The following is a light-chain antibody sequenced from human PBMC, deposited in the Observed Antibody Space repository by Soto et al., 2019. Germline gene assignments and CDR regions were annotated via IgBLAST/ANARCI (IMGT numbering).Light chain of an antibody. J-gene: IGKJ5*01. CDR1: QSISNY. Sequence: DIQMAQSPSSLSASVGDRVTITSRASQSISNYLNWYQQKPGKAPSLLIYAASSLQSGAPSRFSGSGSGTEFTLTISSLQSEDFAVYYCQQYNNWPPITFGQGTRLEIK. CDR3: QQYNNWPPIT. CDR2: AAS. V-gene: IGKV1-39*01.